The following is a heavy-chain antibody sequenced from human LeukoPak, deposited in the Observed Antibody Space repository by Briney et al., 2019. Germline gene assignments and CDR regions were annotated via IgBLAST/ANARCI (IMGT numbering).Heavy chain of an antibody. J-gene: IGHJ4*02. Sequence: ASVKVSCKASGYTFTGYYMHWVRQAPGQGLEWMGWISAYNGNTNYAQKLQGRVTMTTDTSTSTAYMELRSLRSDDTAVYYCARGVGAGGFDYWGQGTLVTVSS. V-gene: IGHV1-18*04. CDR2: ISAYNGNT. D-gene: IGHD1-26*01. CDR3: ARGVGAGGFDY. CDR1: GYTFTGYY.